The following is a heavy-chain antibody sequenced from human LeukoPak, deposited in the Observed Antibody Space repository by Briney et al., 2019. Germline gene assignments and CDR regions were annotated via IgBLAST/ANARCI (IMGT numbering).Heavy chain of an antibody. CDR3: ARLIEVCGGDCYYPYYYYYYMDV. Sequence: GGSLRLSCAASGFTFSSYWMSWVRQAPGKGLEWVANIKQDGSEKYYVDSVKGRFTISRDNAKNSLYLQMNSLRAEDTAVYYCARLIEVCGGDCYYPYYYYYYMDVWGKGTTVTVSS. CDR2: IKQDGSEK. CDR1: GFTFSSYW. J-gene: IGHJ6*03. D-gene: IGHD2-21*01. V-gene: IGHV3-7*01.